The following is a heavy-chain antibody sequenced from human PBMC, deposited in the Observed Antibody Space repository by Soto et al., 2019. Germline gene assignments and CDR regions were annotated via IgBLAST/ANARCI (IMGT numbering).Heavy chain of an antibody. D-gene: IGHD3-22*01. Sequence: GGSLRLSCADSGFSFSTYSMSWVRQTPGKGLEWVSAITATGDRTYYADSVTGRFTISRDNSKKTHYLQMTSLRAEDTAIYYCATMNGYFEYWGQGTPATVSS. V-gene: IGHV3-23*01. CDR3: ATMNGYFEY. CDR1: GFSFSTYS. CDR2: ITATGDRT. J-gene: IGHJ4*02.